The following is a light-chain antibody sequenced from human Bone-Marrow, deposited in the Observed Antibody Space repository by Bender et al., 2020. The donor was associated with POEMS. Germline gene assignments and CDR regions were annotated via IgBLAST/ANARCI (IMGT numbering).Light chain of an antibody. CDR2: EDT. Sequence: SYELTQPPSVSVSPGQTARITCSGDALPKKYAFWYQQKSGQAPVLVIYEDTQRPSGIPERFSGSSSGTLDTLTISGAQVEDEADYYCYSTDISGDQRVFGGGTKLTVL. CDR1: ALPKKY. J-gene: IGLJ2*01. CDR3: YSTDISGDQRV. V-gene: IGLV3-10*01.